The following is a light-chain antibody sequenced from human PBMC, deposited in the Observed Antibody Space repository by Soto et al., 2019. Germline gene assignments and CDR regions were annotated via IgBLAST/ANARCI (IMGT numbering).Light chain of an antibody. CDR3: QQYGSSPYT. Sequence: EVVLTQSPATLSSSPGERATLSCRASQNVRTFLDWYQQKPGQPPRLLIYGASNRATGIPARFSGSGSGTDFTLTISRLEPEDVAVYYCQQYGSSPYTFGQGTKLEIK. CDR1: QNVRTF. V-gene: IGKV3-20*01. CDR2: GAS. J-gene: IGKJ2*01.